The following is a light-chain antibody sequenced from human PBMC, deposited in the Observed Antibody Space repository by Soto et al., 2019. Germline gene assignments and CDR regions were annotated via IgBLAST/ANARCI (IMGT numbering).Light chain of an antibody. CDR1: QSISSY. Sequence: IQMTQSPSFLSASMGDRVTITGRTSQSISSYLNWYQQKPEKAHDLLIYAASTLQSGVPSRFSGSGSGTDFTLTISCLQSEDFATYYCQQYYSYPRAFGQGTKVDI. CDR3: QQYYSYPRA. J-gene: IGKJ1*01. CDR2: AAS. V-gene: IGKV1-8*01.